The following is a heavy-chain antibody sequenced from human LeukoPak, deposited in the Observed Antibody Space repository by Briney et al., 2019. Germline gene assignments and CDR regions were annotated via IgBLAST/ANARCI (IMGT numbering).Heavy chain of an antibody. D-gene: IGHD1/OR15-1a*01. CDR2: IWHDGDTK. Sequence: PGGSLRLSCEASGFTFNNYGMNWVRQAPGTGLEWVAVIWHDGDTKFYADSVKGRFTISIDKSKNTLYLEMNSLRAEDTAVYYCVKDSTTRASNLPDYWGQGTLVTVSS. CDR1: GFTFNNYG. V-gene: IGHV3-33*03. CDR3: VKDSTTRASNLPDY. J-gene: IGHJ4*02.